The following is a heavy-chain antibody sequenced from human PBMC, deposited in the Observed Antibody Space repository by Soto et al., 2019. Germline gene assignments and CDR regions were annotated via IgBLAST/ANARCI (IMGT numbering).Heavy chain of an antibody. CDR1: GGSVRSGSYY. D-gene: IGHD4-4*01. CDR3: ARDSGGNSGIDY. Sequence: SETLSLTCTVSGGSVRSGSYYWSWIRQPAGKGLEWIGYIYYSGSTNYNPSLKSRVTISVDTSKNQFSLKLSSVTAADTAVYYCARDSGGNSGIDYWGQGTLVTVSS. V-gene: IGHV4-61*01. CDR2: IYYSGST. J-gene: IGHJ4*02.